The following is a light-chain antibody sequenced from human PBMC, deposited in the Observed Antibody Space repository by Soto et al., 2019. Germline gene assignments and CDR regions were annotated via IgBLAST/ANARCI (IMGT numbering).Light chain of an antibody. V-gene: IGKV1-5*03. CDR3: QQYKSYFRT. J-gene: IGKJ1*01. CDR2: QAS. CDR1: QSISSW. Sequence: DRVTITCRASQSISSWLAWYQQKPGKAPKLLIYQASSLQSGVPSRFSGSGSETEFTLTISSLLPDDFATYFCQQYKSYFRTFGQGTKVDIK.